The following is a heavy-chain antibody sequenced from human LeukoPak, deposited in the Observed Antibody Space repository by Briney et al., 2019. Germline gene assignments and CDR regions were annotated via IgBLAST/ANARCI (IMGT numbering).Heavy chain of an antibody. CDR3: ARDADWGFDY. CDR1: GFTFSNYR. Sequence: SGGSLRLSCAASGFTFSNYRMNWVRQAPGKGLEWVSSISSSSSYIYYADSVKGRFTISRDNAKNSLYLQMNSLRAEDTAVYYCARDADWGFDYWGQGTLVTVSS. CDR2: ISSSSSYI. D-gene: IGHD7-27*01. J-gene: IGHJ4*02. V-gene: IGHV3-21*01.